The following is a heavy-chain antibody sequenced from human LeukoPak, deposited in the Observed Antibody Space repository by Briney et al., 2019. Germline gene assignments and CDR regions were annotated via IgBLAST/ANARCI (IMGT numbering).Heavy chain of an antibody. J-gene: IGHJ4*02. CDR3: ARAVGGTVVAPEYYFDY. Sequence: GASVKVSCKASGGTFSSYAISWVRQAPGQGLEWMGRIIPILGIANYAQKFQGRVTITADKSTSTAYMELSSLRSEDTAVYYCARAVGGTVVAPEYYFDYWGQGTLVNVSS. D-gene: IGHD3-22*01. CDR2: IIPILGIA. V-gene: IGHV1-69*04. CDR1: GGTFSSYA.